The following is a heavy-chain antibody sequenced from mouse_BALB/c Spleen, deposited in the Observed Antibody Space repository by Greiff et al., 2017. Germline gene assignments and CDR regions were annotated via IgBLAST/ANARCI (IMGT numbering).Heavy chain of an antibody. CDR1: GYTFTSYW. D-gene: IGHD3-2*02. J-gene: IGHJ2*01. V-gene: IGHV1-7*01. CDR2: INPSTGYT. CDR3: ARSGSKNFDY. Sequence: VQLQQSGAELAKPGASVKMSCKASGYTFTSYWMHWVKQRPGQGLEWIGYINPSTGYTEYNQKFKDKATLTADKSSSTAYMQLSSLTSEDSAVYYCARSGSKNFDYWGQGTTLTVSS.